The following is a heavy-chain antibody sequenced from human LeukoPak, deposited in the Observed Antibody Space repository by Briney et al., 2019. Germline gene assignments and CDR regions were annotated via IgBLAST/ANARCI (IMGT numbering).Heavy chain of an antibody. CDR1: GGSISSYY. CDR3: ARWQTYYYDSSGYYSEGGYFDY. V-gene: IGHV4-59*01. CDR2: IYYSGST. D-gene: IGHD3-22*01. J-gene: IGHJ4*02. Sequence: PSETLSLTCTVSGGSISSYYWSWIRQPPGKGLEWIGYIYYSGSTNYNPSLKSRVTISVDTSKNQFSLKLSSVTAADTAVYYCARWQTYYYDSSGYYSEGGYFDYWGQGTLVTVSS.